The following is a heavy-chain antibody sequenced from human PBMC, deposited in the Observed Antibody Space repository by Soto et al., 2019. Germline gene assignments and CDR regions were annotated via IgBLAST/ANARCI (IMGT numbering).Heavy chain of an antibody. CDR3: ARGPTDYYDNSANYFLDY. D-gene: IGHD3-22*01. J-gene: IGHJ4*02. V-gene: IGHV1-18*01. Sequence: QVQLVQSGAEVKKPGASVKVSCKASGYTSITYGVSWVRQAPGQGLDWLGWISTYNGNTRYAERLQGRVTMTTDTTTNTAYTALRNLRSDDTAVYYCARGPTDYYDNSANYFLDYWGQGTLVTVSS. CDR1: GYTSITYG. CDR2: ISTYNGNT.